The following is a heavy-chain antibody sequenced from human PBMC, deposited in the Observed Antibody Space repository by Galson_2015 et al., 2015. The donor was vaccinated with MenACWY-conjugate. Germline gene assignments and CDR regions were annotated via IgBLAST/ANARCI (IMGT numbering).Heavy chain of an antibody. Sequence: SLRLSCAASGFTLSGSATHWVRQASGKGLEWVGRIRSKANSYATAYAASVKGRFTISRDDSKNTAYLQMNSLKTEDTTVYYCTRLSSRYYDSSGPPDAFDIWGQGTMVTVSS. V-gene: IGHV3-73*01. CDR2: IRSKANSYAT. CDR3: TRLSSRYYDSSGPPDAFDI. D-gene: IGHD3-22*01. CDR1: GFTLSGSA. J-gene: IGHJ3*02.